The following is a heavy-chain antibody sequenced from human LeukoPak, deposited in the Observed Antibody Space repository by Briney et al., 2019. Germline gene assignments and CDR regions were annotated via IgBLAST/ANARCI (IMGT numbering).Heavy chain of an antibody. V-gene: IGHV3-33*01. D-gene: IGHD5-18*01. Sequence: GRSLRLSCAASGFTFSSYGMHWVRQAPGKGLEWVAVIWYDGSNKYYADSVKGRFTISRDNSKNTLYLQMNSLRAEDTAVYYCARDRFLGTAMVTGTPGIPPDYWGQGTLVTVSS. CDR1: GFTFSSYG. J-gene: IGHJ4*02. CDR2: IWYDGSNK. CDR3: ARDRFLGTAMVTGTPGIPPDY.